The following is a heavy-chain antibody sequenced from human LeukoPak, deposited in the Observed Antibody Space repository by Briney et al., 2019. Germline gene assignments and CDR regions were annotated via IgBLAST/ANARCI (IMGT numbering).Heavy chain of an antibody. D-gene: IGHD6-6*01. CDR3: ARGGEAARGAFDI. V-gene: IGHV3-48*02. CDR1: GFTFSSYT. J-gene: IGHJ3*02. CDR2: ISSSSTTI. Sequence: GGSLRLSCAASGFTFSSYTMDWVRQAPGKGLEWVSYISSSSTTIYYADSVKGRFTISRDNAKDSLYLQMNGLRDEDTAVYYCARGGEAARGAFDIWGQGTMVTVSS.